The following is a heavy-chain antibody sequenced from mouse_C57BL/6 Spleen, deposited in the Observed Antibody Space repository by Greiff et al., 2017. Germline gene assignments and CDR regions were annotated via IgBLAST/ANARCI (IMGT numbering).Heavy chain of an antibody. D-gene: IGHD2-2*01. Sequence: QVQLKESGPELVKPGASVKISCKASGYAFSSSWMNWVKQRPGKGLEWIGRIYPGDGDTNYNGKFKGKATLTADKSSSTAYMQLSSLTSEDSAVYFCARSPYGYATIWFAYWGQGTLVTVSA. CDR2: IYPGDGDT. V-gene: IGHV1-82*01. J-gene: IGHJ3*01. CDR1: GYAFSSSW. CDR3: ARSPYGYATIWFAY.